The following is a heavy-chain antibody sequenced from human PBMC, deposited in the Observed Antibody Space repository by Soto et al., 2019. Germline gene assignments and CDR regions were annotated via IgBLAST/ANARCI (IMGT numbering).Heavy chain of an antibody. CDR2: IIPIFGTA. CDR3: AGSSGSYGGFYYYGMDV. V-gene: IGHV1-69*01. J-gene: IGHJ6*02. Sequence: QVQLVQSGAEVKKPGSSVKVSCKASGGTFSSYAISWVRQAPGQGLEWMGGIIPIFGTANYAQKFQGRVTITADEPTSTAYMELSSVRSEDTAVYYCAGSSGSYGGFYYYGMDVWGQGATVTVSS. D-gene: IGHD1-26*01. CDR1: GGTFSSYA.